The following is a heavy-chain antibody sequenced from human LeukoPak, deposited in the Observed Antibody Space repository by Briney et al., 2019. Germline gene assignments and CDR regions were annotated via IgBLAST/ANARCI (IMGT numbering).Heavy chain of an antibody. CDR3: AKHDYGFPYYYGMDV. D-gene: IGHD4-17*01. J-gene: IGHJ6*02. Sequence: GGSLRLSCAASGFTFSSYAMSWVRQAPGKGLEWVSAISGSGGSTYYADSVKGRFTISRDNSKNTLYLQMNSLRAEDTAVYYCAKHDYGFPYYYGMDVWGQGITVTVSS. CDR2: ISGSGGST. V-gene: IGHV3-23*01. CDR1: GFTFSSYA.